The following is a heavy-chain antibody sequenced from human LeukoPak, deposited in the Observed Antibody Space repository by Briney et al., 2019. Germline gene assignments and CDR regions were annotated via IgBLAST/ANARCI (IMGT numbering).Heavy chain of an antibody. J-gene: IGHJ4*02. D-gene: IGHD6-19*01. V-gene: IGHV3-23*01. Sequence: GGSLRLSCAASGFTFSSYAMYWVRQAPGKGLEWVSGIFGSGGSTHYADFVKGRFTISRDNSKNTVYLQMNSLRAEDTAVYYCAKTTTGYSSGRFPGWPVDYWGQGTLVTVSS. CDR1: GFTFSSYA. CDR3: AKTTTGYSSGRFPGWPVDY. CDR2: IFGSGGST.